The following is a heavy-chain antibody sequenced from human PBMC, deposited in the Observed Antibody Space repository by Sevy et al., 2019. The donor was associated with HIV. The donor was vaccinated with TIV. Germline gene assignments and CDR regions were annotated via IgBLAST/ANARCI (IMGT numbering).Heavy chain of an antibody. J-gene: IGHJ4*02. V-gene: IGHV3-21*06. CDR1: GFTFSSDS. Sequence: EGSLRLSCAASGFTFSSDSMNWVRQAPGKVLEWVSSISGSSNYLYYAESLKGRFIISRDNAKNTLYLQMNSLRADDTAVYYCATCRPDGSYDYFDYWGQGTLVTVSS. CDR3: ATCRPDGSYDYFDY. CDR2: ISGSSNYL. D-gene: IGHD1-26*01.